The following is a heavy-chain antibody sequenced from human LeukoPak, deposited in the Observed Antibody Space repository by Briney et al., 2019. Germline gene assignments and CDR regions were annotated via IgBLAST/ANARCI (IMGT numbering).Heavy chain of an antibody. J-gene: IGHJ3*02. D-gene: IGHD5-18*01. CDR1: GFTFNDYD. V-gene: IGHV3-13*01. Sequence: GGSLRLSCAASGFTFNDYDMHWVREITGKGLEWVSGIGTAHDAHYAGSVKGRFTIFRESATNSVYLQMNSLRDGDTAVYYCARLRGYSYGVNGFDTWGQGTMVTVSS. CDR3: ARLRGYSYGVNGFDT. CDR2: IGTAHDA.